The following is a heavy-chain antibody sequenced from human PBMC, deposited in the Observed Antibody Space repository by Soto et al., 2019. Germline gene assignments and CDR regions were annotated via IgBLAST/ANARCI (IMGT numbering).Heavy chain of an antibody. CDR1: GYTFTRYY. CDR3: ARDLTREGEYYDRSGYYLDY. J-gene: IGHJ4*02. D-gene: IGHD3-22*01. V-gene: IGHV1-46*01. CDR2: INPSDDAT. Sequence: ASVKVSCKASGYTFTRYYMHWVRQAPGQGLEWMGIINPSDDATSYAEKFQGRLTMTKDTSTSTVYMEMSSLRSEDTAVYYCARDLTREGEYYDRSGYYLDYWGQGTLVTVSS.